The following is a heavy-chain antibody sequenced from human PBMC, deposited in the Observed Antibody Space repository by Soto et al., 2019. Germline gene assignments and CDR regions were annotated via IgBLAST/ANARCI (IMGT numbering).Heavy chain of an antibody. CDR3: ARDLWGYCGTDCYPLDV. V-gene: IGHV4-61*01. Sequence: SETLSLTCTVSGGSISSSSYYWSWIRQAPGKGMEWIGYLYNSVSTVYNPSLKSRVTISVDTSKNQFSLKLNSVTAADTAVYYCARDLWGYCGTDCYPLDVWGQGTTVTVSS. CDR2: LYNSVST. J-gene: IGHJ6*02. CDR1: GGSISSSSYY. D-gene: IGHD2-21*02.